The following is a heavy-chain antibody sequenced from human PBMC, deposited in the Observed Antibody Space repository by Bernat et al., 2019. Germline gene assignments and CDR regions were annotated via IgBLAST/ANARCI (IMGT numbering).Heavy chain of an antibody. J-gene: IGHJ3*01. CDR1: GFTFSNAW. CDR3: TTVGGYCSGGSCYSRV. Sequence: EVQLVESGGGLVKPGGSLRLSCAASGFTFSNAWMSWVRQAPGKGLEWVGRIKSKTDDGTTDYAAPVKGRFTISRDDSKNTLYLQMNSLKAEDTAVYYCTTVGGYCSGGSCYSRVWGQGTMVTVSS. D-gene: IGHD2-15*01. CDR2: IKSKTDDGTT. V-gene: IGHV3-15*01.